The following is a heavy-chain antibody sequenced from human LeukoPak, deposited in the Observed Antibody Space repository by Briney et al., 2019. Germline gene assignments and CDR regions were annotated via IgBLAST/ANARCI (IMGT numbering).Heavy chain of an antibody. CDR2: ISGSGGST. D-gene: IGHD1-26*01. Sequence: GGSLRLSCAASGFTFSSYGMSWVRQAPGKGLEWVSAISGSGGSTYYADSVKGRFTISRDNSKNTLYLQMNSLRAEDTAVYYCAKDGWELLGGFDYWGQGTLVTVSS. V-gene: IGHV3-23*01. J-gene: IGHJ4*02. CDR3: AKDGWELLGGFDY. CDR1: GFTFSSYG.